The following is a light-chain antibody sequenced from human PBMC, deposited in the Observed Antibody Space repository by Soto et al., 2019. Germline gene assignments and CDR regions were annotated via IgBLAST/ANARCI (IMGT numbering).Light chain of an antibody. CDR3: QQTHTFPLT. V-gene: IGKV1D-12*01. Sequence: DIQMTQSPSSVSASVGDRVTITCRASQGISSWLAWFQQKPGTAPKLLIYAASTLQGGVTSRFSGSGSGTDFTLTISSLQPEDFATYYCQQTHTFPLTFGGGTKVEIK. CDR2: AAS. J-gene: IGKJ4*01. CDR1: QGISSW.